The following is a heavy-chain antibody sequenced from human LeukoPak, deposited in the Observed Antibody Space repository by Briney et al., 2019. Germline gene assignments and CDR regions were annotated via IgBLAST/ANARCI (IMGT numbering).Heavy chain of an antibody. D-gene: IGHD3-3*01. V-gene: IGHV3-48*01. CDR2: ISSSSSTI. CDR3: ARDPHYDFWSGYPSYFDY. CDR1: GFTFSSYS. J-gene: IGHJ4*02. Sequence: GGSLRLSCAASGFTFSSYSMNWVRQAPGKGLEWVSYISSSSSTIYYADSVKGRFTISRDNAKNSLYLQMNSLRAEDTAVYYCARDPHYDFWSGYPSYFDYWGQGTLVTVSS.